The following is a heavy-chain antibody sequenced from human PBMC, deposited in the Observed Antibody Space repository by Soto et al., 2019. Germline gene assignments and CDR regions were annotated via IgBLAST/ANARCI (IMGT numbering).Heavy chain of an antibody. V-gene: IGHV4-59*01. CDR1: GGSLSNYY. Sequence: SETLSLTCTVSGGSLSNYYWNWIRQPPGKALEWIAYIYYSGSTNYNPSLKSRVTISVDTSKNQFSLKLSSVTAADTAVYYCAREEAAAPNWFDPWGQGTLVTVSS. CDR2: IYYSGST. D-gene: IGHD6-13*01. J-gene: IGHJ5*02. CDR3: AREEAAAPNWFDP.